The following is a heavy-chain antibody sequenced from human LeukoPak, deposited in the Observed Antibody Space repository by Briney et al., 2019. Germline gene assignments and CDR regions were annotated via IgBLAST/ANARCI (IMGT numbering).Heavy chain of an antibody. V-gene: IGHV3-7*01. Sequence: QPGGSLRLSCAASGFTFSSYWMSWVRQAPGKGLEWVANIKQDGSEKYYVDSVKGRFTISRDNAKNSLYLQMNSLRAEDTAMYYCARPIVVEAATNGFDIWGQGTMVTVSS. CDR3: ARPIVVEAATNGFDI. J-gene: IGHJ3*02. D-gene: IGHD2-15*01. CDR1: GFTFSSYW. CDR2: IKQDGSEK.